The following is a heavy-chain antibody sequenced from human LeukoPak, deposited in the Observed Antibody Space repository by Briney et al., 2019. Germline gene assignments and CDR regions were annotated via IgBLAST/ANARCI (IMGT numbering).Heavy chain of an antibody. V-gene: IGHV3-23*01. J-gene: IGHJ4*02. D-gene: IGHD6-13*01. CDR3: VKQWSLAAAGTFDF. CDR1: GFDFSNYA. CDR2: IDGSESGT. Sequence: GGSLRLSCAASGFDFSNYAMAWVRQAPGKGLEWVSAIDGSESGTFYRDSVKGRFTISRDNSNNRLYLQMSSLRAEDTAVYYCVKQWSLAAAGTFDFWGQGTLVTVSS.